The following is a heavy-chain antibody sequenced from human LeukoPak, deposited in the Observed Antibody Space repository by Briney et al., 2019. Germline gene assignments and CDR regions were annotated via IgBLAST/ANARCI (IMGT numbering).Heavy chain of an antibody. CDR3: ARGGWNYLDY. CDR1: GGSISTSIFY. D-gene: IGHD6-19*01. Sequence: SETLSLTCTVPGGSISTSIFYWGWIRQPPGKGLGWIGSISYSGSTYYNPSLKSRVTISVDTSKNQFSLKLSSVTAADTAVYYCARGGWNYLDYWGQGTLVTVSS. J-gene: IGHJ4*02. CDR2: ISYSGST. V-gene: IGHV4-39*01.